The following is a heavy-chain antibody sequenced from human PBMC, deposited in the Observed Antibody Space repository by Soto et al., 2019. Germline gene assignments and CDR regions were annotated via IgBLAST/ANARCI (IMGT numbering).Heavy chain of an antibody. Sequence: GESLKISCAASGFTFSSYAMSWVRQAPGKGLEWVSAISGSGGSTYYADSVKGRFTISRDNSKNTLYLQMNSLRAEDTAVYYCAKDPNYYDSSGYYFDYWGQGTLVTVSS. CDR2: ISGSGGST. CDR3: AKDPNYYDSSGYYFDY. D-gene: IGHD3-22*01. CDR1: GFTFSSYA. J-gene: IGHJ4*02. V-gene: IGHV3-23*01.